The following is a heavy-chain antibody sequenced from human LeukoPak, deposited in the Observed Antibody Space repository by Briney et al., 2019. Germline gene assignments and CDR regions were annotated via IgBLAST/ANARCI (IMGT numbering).Heavy chain of an antibody. Sequence: GESLKISCKHSEYSFPNYCIGWVRQMPGKGLEWMGIIYPDDSDTRYSPSFQGQVTISADRSISAAYLQWSSLKASDTAMYYCAIGRGGQQLGDYWGQGTLVTVSS. V-gene: IGHV5-51*01. J-gene: IGHJ4*02. CDR3: AIGRGGQQLGDY. D-gene: IGHD6-13*01. CDR2: IYPDDSDT. CDR1: EYSFPNYC.